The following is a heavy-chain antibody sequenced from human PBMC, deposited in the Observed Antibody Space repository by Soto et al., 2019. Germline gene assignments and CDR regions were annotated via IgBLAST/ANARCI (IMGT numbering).Heavy chain of an antibody. V-gene: IGHV1-3*01. CDR1: GYTFTSYA. Sequence: ASVKVSCKASGYTFTSYAMHWVRQAPGQRPEWMGWINAGNGNTKYSQKFQGRVTITRDTSASTAYMELSSLRSEDTAVYYCAREVAAAGRYYYMDVWGKGTTVTVSS. CDR3: AREVAAAGRYYYMDV. D-gene: IGHD6-13*01. CDR2: INAGNGNT. J-gene: IGHJ6*03.